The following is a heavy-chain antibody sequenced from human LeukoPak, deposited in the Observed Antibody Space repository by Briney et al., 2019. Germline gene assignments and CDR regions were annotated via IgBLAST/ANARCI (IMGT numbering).Heavy chain of an antibody. V-gene: IGHV4-39*07. CDR1: GGSISSSSYY. CDR2: IYTSGST. CDR3: ARELGRFDY. J-gene: IGHJ4*02. Sequence: SETLSLTCTVSGGSISSSSYYWGWIRQPPGKGLEWIGRIYTSGSTNYNPSLKSRVTMSVDTSKNQFSLKLSSVTAADTAVYYCARELGRFDYWGQGTLVTVSS.